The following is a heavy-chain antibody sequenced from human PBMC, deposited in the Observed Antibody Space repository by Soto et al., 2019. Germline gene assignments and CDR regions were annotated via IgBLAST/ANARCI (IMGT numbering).Heavy chain of an antibody. CDR1: AGSLRNVDYY. CDR3: GRAHRDLQQLVHYYYSMDV. V-gene: IGHV4-30-4*01. D-gene: IGHD6-13*01. CDR2: IHNSGSP. Sequence: QVQLQESGPGLVKPSETLSLTCTVSAGSLRNVDYYWSWIRQPPGKGLEWIGYIHNSGSPNHNPSLKSRVAISVDTSKNQFFLKLTSVTAADTAMYYCGRAHRDLQQLVHYYYSMDVWCQGTTVTVSS. J-gene: IGHJ6*02.